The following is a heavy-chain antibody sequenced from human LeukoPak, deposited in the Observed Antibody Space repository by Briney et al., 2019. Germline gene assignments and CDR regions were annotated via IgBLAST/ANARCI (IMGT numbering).Heavy chain of an antibody. J-gene: IGHJ5*02. CDR2: ISISGSKT. CDR1: EFDFSSHA. Sequence: GGSLRLSCAASEFDFSSHAMTWVRQAPGKGLEWVSAISISGSKTYYADSVKGRFTISRDNAKNSLYLQMNSLRAEDTAVYYCARDYYASESYYNPSWGQGTLVTVSS. V-gene: IGHV3-21*04. D-gene: IGHD3-10*01. CDR3: ARDYYASESYYNPS.